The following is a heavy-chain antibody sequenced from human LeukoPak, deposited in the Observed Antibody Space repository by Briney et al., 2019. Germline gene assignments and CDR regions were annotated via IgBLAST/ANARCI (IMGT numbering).Heavy chain of an antibody. CDR2: INADNGDT. J-gene: IGHJ3*02. Sequence: GASVKVSCNASGYPFTSYAMYWVRQPPGQRLEWMGWINADNGDTRYSQKLQGRVTMTGDTSASTTYMELSSLRSEDTAVYYCASDVFDIWGQGTMVTVSS. V-gene: IGHV1-3*01. CDR1: GYPFTSYA. CDR3: ASDVFDI.